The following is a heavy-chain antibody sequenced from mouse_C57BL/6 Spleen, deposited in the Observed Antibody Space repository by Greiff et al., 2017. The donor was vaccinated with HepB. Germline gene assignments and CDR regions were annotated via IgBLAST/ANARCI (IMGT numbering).Heavy chain of an antibody. D-gene: IGHD2-4*01. CDR2: INPGSGGT. CDR3: ARLYDYDGYAMDY. V-gene: IGHV1-54*01. CDR1: GYALTNYL. J-gene: IGHJ4*01. Sequence: VQLQQSGAELVRPGTSVKVSCKASGYALTNYLIEWVKQRPGQGLEWIGVINPGSGGTNYNEKFKGKATLTADKSSSTAYMQLSSLTSEDSAVYFCARLYDYDGYAMDYWGQGTSVTVSS.